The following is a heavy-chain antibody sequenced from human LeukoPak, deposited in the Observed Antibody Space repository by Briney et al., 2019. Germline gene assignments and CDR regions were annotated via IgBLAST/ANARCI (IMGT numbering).Heavy chain of an antibody. CDR1: GFTFDDYA. CDR2: ISWNSGSI. J-gene: IGHJ3*02. D-gene: IGHD6-13*01. V-gene: IGHV3-9*03. CDR3: AKDSSSSWYGAFDM. Sequence: GGSLRLSRAASGFTFDDYAMHWVRQAPGKGLEWVSGISWNSGSIGYADSVKGRFTISRDNAKNSLYLQMNSLRAEDMALNYCAKDSSSSWYGAFDMWGQGTMVSVSS.